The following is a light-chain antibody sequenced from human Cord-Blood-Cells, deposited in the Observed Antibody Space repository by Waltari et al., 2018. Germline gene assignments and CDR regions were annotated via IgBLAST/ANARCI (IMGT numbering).Light chain of an antibody. CDR3: QQSYSTPET. V-gene: IGKV1-39*01. CDR2: AAS. CDR1: QSISSY. J-gene: IGKJ1*01. Sequence: DIQMTQSPSSLSASVGDRVTITCRASQSISSYLNWYKQKPGKAPKLLSYAASSLQSGVPSRFSGSGSGTDFTLTISSLQPEDFATYYCQQSYSTPETFGQGTKVEIK.